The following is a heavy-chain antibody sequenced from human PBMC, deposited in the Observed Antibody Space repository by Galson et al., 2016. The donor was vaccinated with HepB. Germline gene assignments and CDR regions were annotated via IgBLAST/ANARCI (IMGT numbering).Heavy chain of an antibody. CDR1: GFTFSRYA. CDR3: ANDRGRGTDGAQNAGYGMDV. Sequence: SLRLSCAASGFTFSRYAMHWVRQAPGKGLEWVAVISSDGGNKYYADSVKGRLTISRDNSKNTLHLQMNSPRTDDTAIYYCANDRGRGTDGAQNAGYGMDVWGQGTAVTVSS. J-gene: IGHJ6*01. CDR2: ISSDGGNK. D-gene: IGHD3-16*01. V-gene: IGHV3-30*18.